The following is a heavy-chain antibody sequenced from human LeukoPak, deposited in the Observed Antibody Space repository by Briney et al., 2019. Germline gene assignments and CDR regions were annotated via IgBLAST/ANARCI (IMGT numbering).Heavy chain of an antibody. CDR2: ISAYSGNT. Sequence: ASVKVSCKASGYTLTSYGITWVRQAPGQGLEWMGWISAYSGNTGYAQKFQGRVTITRNTSISTAYMELSSLRSEDTAVYYCARGAWFGETNWFDPWGQGTLVTVSS. CDR1: GYTLTSYG. CDR3: ARGAWFGETNWFDP. V-gene: IGHV1-8*03. J-gene: IGHJ5*02. D-gene: IGHD3-10*01.